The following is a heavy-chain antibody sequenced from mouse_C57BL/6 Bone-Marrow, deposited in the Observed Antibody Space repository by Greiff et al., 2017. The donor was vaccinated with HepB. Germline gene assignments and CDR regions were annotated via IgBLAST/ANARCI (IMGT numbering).Heavy chain of an antibody. CDR3: ASGEDYYGSSPSMDY. J-gene: IGHJ4*01. D-gene: IGHD1-1*01. Sequence: QVQLKESGAELARPGASVKLSCKASGYTFTSYGISWVKQRTGQGLEWIGEIYPRSGNTYYNEKFKGKATLTADKSSSTAYMELRRLTSEDSAVYFCASGEDYYGSSPSMDYWGQGTSVTVSS. CDR2: IYPRSGNT. V-gene: IGHV1-81*01. CDR1: GYTFTSYG.